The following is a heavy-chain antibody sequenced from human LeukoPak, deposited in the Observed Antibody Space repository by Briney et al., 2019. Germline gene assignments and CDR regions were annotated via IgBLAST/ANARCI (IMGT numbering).Heavy chain of an antibody. CDR2: ISGSGGST. J-gene: IGHJ6*03. Sequence: PGGSLRLSCAASAFTSSSYAMSWVRQAPGKGLEWVSAISGSGGSTYYADSVKGRFTISRDNAKNSLYLQMNSLRAEDTAVYYCARDSLGQQWLALTHVYYYYYMDVWGKGTTVTISS. D-gene: IGHD6-19*01. CDR1: AFTSSSYA. CDR3: ARDSLGQQWLALTHVYYYYYMDV. V-gene: IGHV3-23*01.